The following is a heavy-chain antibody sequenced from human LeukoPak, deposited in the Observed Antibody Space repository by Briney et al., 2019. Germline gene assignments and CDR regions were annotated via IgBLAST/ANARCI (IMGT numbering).Heavy chain of an antibody. CDR3: ARVLGGGSGIDY. CDR2: MNPNSGNT. CDR1: GYTFTIYD. Sequence: ASVTVSCTASGYTFTIYDINWVRQATGQGLEWMGWMNPNSGNTGYAQKFQGRVTMTRNTSISTAYMELSSLRSEDTAVYYCARVLGGGSGIDYWGQGTLVTVSS. J-gene: IGHJ4*02. D-gene: IGHD2-15*01. V-gene: IGHV1-8*01.